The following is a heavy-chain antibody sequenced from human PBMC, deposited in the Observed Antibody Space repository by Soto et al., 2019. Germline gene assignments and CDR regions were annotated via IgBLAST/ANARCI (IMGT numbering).Heavy chain of an antibody. J-gene: IGHJ6*02. V-gene: IGHV4-34*01. CDR3: ARGAYGDYVNYYYGMDV. CDR1: GGAFSGYY. D-gene: IGHD4-17*01. Sequence: SETLSLTCAVYGGAFSGYYWSWIRQPPGKGLGWIGEINHSGSTNYNPSLKSRVTISVDTSKNQFSLKLSSVTAADTAVYYCARGAYGDYVNYYYGMDVWGQGTTVTVSS. CDR2: INHSGST.